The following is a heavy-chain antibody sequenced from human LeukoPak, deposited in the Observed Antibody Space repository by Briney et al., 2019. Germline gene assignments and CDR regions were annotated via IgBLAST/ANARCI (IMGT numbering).Heavy chain of an antibody. CDR1: GFTFSSYI. J-gene: IGHJ3*02. V-gene: IGHV3-21*01. Sequence: GGSLRLSCAASGFTFSSYIRNWVRQAPGKGLEWVSSISSSSSDIYYAYSVKGRFTISRDNAKNSLYLQMNSLRAEETAVYYCAKAPGDCSGGSCYLQIWGQGTMVTVSS. D-gene: IGHD2-15*01. CDR2: ISSSSSDI. CDR3: AKAPGDCSGGSCYLQI.